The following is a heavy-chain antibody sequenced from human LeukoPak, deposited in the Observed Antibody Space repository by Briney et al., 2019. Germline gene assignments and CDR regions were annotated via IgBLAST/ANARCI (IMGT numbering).Heavy chain of an antibody. D-gene: IGHD3-22*01. CDR1: GFTFSSYG. CDR3: AKDYYDSSSYYFDAFDI. CDR2: ISYDGSNK. V-gene: IGHV3-30*18. J-gene: IGHJ3*02. Sequence: GGSLRLSCAASGFTFSSYGMHWVRQAPGKGLEGVAVISYDGSNKYYADSVKGRFTISRDNSKNTLYLQMNSLRAEDTAVYYCAKDYYDSSSYYFDAFDIWGQGTMVPVSS.